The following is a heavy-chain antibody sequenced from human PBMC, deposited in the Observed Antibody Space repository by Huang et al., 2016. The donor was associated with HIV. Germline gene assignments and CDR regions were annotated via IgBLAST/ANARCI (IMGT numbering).Heavy chain of an antibody. CDR2: INVDGEER. CDR1: GFTFRSYW. CDR3: ARGFQAKPGDY. V-gene: IGHV3-7*01. Sequence: EVHLVESGGGLVRPGRSLRLSCAASGFTFRSYWMNWVRQAPGRGLEWVANINVDGEERFYVDAVRGRFTISRDNANNSVSLQLNSLKAEDTGVYYCARGFQAKPGDYWGQGTLVTVSS. J-gene: IGHJ4*02.